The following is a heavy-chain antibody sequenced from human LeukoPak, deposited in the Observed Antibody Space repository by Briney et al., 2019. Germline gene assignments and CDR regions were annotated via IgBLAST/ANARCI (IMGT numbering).Heavy chain of an antibody. CDR1: GFTFSSYA. CDR2: TSGSGGST. V-gene: IGHV3-23*01. D-gene: IGHD6-19*01. Sequence: GGSLRLSCAASGFTFSSYAMSWVRQAPGKGLEWVSATSGSGGSTYYADSVKGRFTISRDNSKNTLYLQMNSLRAEDTAVYYCAKDPRAGSGWYFDYWGQGTLVTVSS. J-gene: IGHJ4*02. CDR3: AKDPRAGSGWYFDY.